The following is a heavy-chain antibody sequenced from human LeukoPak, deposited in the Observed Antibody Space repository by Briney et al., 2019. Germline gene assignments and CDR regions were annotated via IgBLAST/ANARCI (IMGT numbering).Heavy chain of an antibody. V-gene: IGHV3-23*01. CDR3: ARGVPVWEAPHALDY. CDR2: ISGSGGST. D-gene: IGHD1-26*01. J-gene: IGHJ4*02. Sequence: PGGSLRLSCAASGFTFSSYGMSWVRQAPGKGLEWVSAISGSGGSTYYADSVKGRFTISRDNSKNTLYLQMNSLRAEDTAVYFCARGVPVWEAPHALDYWGQGTLVTVSS. CDR1: GFTFSSYG.